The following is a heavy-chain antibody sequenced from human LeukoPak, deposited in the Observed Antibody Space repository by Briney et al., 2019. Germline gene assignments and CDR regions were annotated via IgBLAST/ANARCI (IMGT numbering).Heavy chain of an antibody. J-gene: IGHJ6*03. Sequence: GGSLRLSCAASGFTFDDYGMSWVRQAPGKGLEWVSGINWNGGSTGYADSVKGRFTISRDNAKNPLYLQMNSLRAEDTALYYCARNRPIQFYYYYYMDVWGKGTTVTVSS. V-gene: IGHV3-20*04. D-gene: IGHD1-14*01. CDR3: ARNRPIQFYYYYYMDV. CDR2: INWNGGST. CDR1: GFTFDDYG.